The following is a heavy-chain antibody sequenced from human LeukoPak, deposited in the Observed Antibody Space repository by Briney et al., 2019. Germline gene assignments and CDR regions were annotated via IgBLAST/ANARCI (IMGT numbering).Heavy chain of an antibody. J-gene: IGHJ4*02. CDR2: IRYDGSNK. Sequence: GGSLRLSCAASGFTFSSYGMHWVRQAPGKGLEWVAFIRYDGSNKYYADSVKGRFTISRDNSKNTLYLQMNSLRAEDTAVYYCAKDGVKSGSYKFDYWGQGTLVTVSS. D-gene: IGHD1-26*01. V-gene: IGHV3-30*02. CDR1: GFTFSSYG. CDR3: AKDGVKSGSYKFDY.